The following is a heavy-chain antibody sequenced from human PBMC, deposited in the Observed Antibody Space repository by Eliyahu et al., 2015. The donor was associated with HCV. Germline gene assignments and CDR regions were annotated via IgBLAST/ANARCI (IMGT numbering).Heavy chain of an antibody. Sequence: EVQLLESGGGLVQPGGSLRLSCAASGLXFSSYGMSWVRQAPGKGLEWVSAIRGSGGYTYYADSVKGRFTISRDNSKNTLYLQMNSLRAEDTAIYYCAKLKMATKTEDDYWGQGTLVTVSS. D-gene: IGHD5-24*01. CDR3: AKLKMATKTEDDY. J-gene: IGHJ4*02. CDR2: IRGSGGYT. CDR1: GLXFSSYG. V-gene: IGHV3-23*01.